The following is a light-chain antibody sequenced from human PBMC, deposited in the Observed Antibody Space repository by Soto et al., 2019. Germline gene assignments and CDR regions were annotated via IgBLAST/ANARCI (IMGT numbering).Light chain of an antibody. V-gene: IGLV2-14*01. CDR2: EVN. Sequence: QSALTQPASVSGSPGQSITISCTGTSSDVGGYDYVSWYQLHPGKAPKLMVFEVNNRPSGVSYRFSGSKSGNTASLTISGLQAEDEADYFFSSYSIRTAYLFGTGTKLTVL. CDR3: SSYSIRTAYL. CDR1: SSDVGGYDY. J-gene: IGLJ1*01.